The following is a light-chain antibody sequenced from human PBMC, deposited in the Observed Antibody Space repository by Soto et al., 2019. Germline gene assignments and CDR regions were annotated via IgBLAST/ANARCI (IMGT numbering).Light chain of an antibody. Sequence: ETVMTQSPATLSVSPGDRVTLSCRASQTVHTNLAWFQQKPGQAPKLLIYGASTRDTGVPARFTGSGSGTEFTLTISSLQSEDFAVYFCQQYNNWTPWTFGQGTKVEI. J-gene: IGKJ1*01. CDR1: QTVHTN. CDR2: GAS. CDR3: QQYNNWTPWT. V-gene: IGKV3-15*01.